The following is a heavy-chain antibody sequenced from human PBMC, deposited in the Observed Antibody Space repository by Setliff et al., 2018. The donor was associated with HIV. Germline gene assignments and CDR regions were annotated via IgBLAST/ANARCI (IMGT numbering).Heavy chain of an antibody. D-gene: IGHD1-26*01. CDR2: IAFDGSNK. CDR1: GFTFSSYP. V-gene: IGHV3-30*04. J-gene: IGHJ4*02. Sequence: GSLRLSCATSGFTFSSYPIHWVRQAPGKGLEWVAVIAFDGSNKHYADSVKGRFTISRDNWKNTAYLQMNSLRTEDTAVYYCAREGSYYGGQWGQGTLVTVSS. CDR3: AREGSYYGGQ.